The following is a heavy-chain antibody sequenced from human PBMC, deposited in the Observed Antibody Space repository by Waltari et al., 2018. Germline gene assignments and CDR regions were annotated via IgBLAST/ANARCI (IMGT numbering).Heavy chain of an antibody. V-gene: IGHV4-39*01. CDR1: GGSISSSSYY. CDR3: GLERVGASGGAFDI. J-gene: IGHJ3*02. D-gene: IGHD1-26*01. Sequence: QLQLQESGPGLVKPSETLSLTCTVSGGSISSSSYYWGWIRQPPGKGLEWIGSIDYSGSTYYNPSLKSRVTISVDTSKNQFSLKLSSVTAADTAVYYCGLERVGASGGAFDIWGQGTMVTVSS. CDR2: IDYSGST.